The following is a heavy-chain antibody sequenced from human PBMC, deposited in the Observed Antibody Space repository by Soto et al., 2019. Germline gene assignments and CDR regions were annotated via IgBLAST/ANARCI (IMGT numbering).Heavy chain of an antibody. D-gene: IGHD3-16*01. J-gene: IGHJ3*01. CDR3: AKRRGDGALDV. V-gene: IGHV3-23*01. CDR1: GFTFSSYS. Sequence: GGSLRLSCAASGFTFSSYSMNWVRQAPGKGLEWVSFIDGSGGSTYYADSVKGRFTISRDNSKNKLYLQMNSLRAEDTAVYYCAKRRGDGALDVWGQGTVVTVSS. CDR2: IDGSGGST.